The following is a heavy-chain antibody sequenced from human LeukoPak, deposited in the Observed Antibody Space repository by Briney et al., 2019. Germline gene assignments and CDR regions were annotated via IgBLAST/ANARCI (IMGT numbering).Heavy chain of an antibody. V-gene: IGHV3-48*01. CDR2: ISSSGSTI. J-gene: IGHJ5*02. D-gene: IGHD2-15*01. CDR3: AREAAGFDP. Sequence: GGSLRLSCAASGFTLSRHNMNWVRQAPGKGLEWVSYISSSGSTIYNADSVKGRFTISRDNAKNLLYLQMNSLRAEDTAVYYCAREAAGFDPWGQGTLVTVSS. CDR1: GFTLSRHN.